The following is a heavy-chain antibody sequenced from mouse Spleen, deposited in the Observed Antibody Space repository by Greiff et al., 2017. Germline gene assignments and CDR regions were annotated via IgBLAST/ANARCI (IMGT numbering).Heavy chain of an antibody. D-gene: IGHD2-2*01. CDR3: AREEVTTRGLAY. J-gene: IGHJ3*01. CDR1: GYTFTSYW. Sequence: VQLQQPGAELVRPGSSVKLSCKASGYTFTSYWMHWVKQRPIQGLEWIGNIDPSDSETHYNQKFKDKATLTIDKSSSTAYMQLSSLTSEDSAVYYCAREEVTTRGLAYWGQGTLVTVSA. CDR2: IDPSDSET. V-gene: IGHV1-52*01.